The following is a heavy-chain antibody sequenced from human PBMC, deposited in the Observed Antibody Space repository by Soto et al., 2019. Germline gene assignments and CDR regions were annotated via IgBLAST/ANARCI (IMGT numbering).Heavy chain of an antibody. Sequence: QLQLQESGPGLVKPSETLSLTCTVSGGSISSSNYYWGWIRQPPGKGLEWIGSIYYSGSTYYNPSLNSRVTISVDTSKNQFSLRLSSVTAADSAVYYCARHYSSSWSYYYYMDVWGKGTTVTVSS. V-gene: IGHV4-39*01. CDR1: GGSISSSNYY. J-gene: IGHJ6*03. CDR3: ARHYSSSWSYYYYMDV. CDR2: IYYSGST. D-gene: IGHD6-13*01.